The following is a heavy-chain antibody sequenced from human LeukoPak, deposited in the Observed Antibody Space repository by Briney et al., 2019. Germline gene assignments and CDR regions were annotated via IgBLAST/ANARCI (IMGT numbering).Heavy chain of an antibody. CDR1: GGTFSSYA. CDR3: ARGYSYGYYYYYMDV. Sequence: SVKVSCKASGGTFSSYAISWVRQAPGQGLEWMGGIIPIFGTANYAQKFQGRVTITTDESTSTAYMELSSLRSEDTAVYYCARGYSYGYYYYYMDVWGKGTTATVSS. J-gene: IGHJ6*03. CDR2: IIPIFGTA. D-gene: IGHD5-18*01. V-gene: IGHV1-69*05.